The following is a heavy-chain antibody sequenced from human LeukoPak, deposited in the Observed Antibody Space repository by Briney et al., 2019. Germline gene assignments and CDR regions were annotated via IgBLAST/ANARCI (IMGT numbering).Heavy chain of an antibody. J-gene: IGHJ4*02. CDR1: GGSISSGSYY. Sequence: PSQTLSLTCTVSGGSISSGSYYWSWIRQPAGKGLEWIGRIYTSGSTNYNPSLKSRVTISVDTSEDQFSLKLSSVTAADTAVYYCARRGNLATSQWGQGTLVTVSS. D-gene: IGHD1-14*01. CDR3: ARRGNLATSQ. V-gene: IGHV4-61*02. CDR2: IYTSGST.